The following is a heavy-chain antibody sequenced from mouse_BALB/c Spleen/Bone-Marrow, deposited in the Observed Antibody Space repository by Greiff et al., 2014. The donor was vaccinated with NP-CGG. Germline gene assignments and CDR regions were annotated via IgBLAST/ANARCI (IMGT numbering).Heavy chain of an antibody. CDR2: IDPANGNT. V-gene: IGHV14-3*02. CDR1: GFNIEDSY. J-gene: IGHJ2*01. CDR3: ARNYGSSLDY. Sequence: VQLQQSGAEIVKPGASVKSSCTPSGFNIEDSYIYWMKQRPEQGLEWIGRIDPANGNTKYDPKFQGKATITVGTSSATAYLQLSSLTSEDTAVYYCARNYGSSLDYWGQGTTLTVSS. D-gene: IGHD1-1*01.